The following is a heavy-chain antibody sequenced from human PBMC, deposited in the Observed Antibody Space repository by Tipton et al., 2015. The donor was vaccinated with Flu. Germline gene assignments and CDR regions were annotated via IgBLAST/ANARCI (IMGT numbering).Heavy chain of an antibody. D-gene: IGHD4-11*01. CDR2: IFHSGNT. CDR3: ARRDYSNYVSGPKNSFDP. CDR1: GDSIRRSHYY. Sequence: TLSLTCAVSGDSIRRSHYYWGWIRQPPGKWLEWIGNIFHSGNTYHNPSLKSRVTISIDTSKNQFSLKLSSVTAADTAVYYCARRDYSNYVSGPKNSFDPSGQRCLFTFSP. J-gene: IGHJ5*02. V-gene: IGHV4-38-2*01.